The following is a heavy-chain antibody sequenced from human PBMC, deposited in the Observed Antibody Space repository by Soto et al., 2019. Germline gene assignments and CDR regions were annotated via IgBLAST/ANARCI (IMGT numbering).Heavy chain of an antibody. CDR2: INSDGSST. J-gene: IGHJ6*03. Sequence: EVHLVESGGGLVQPGGSLRISCAASGFTFSSYWMHWVRQAPGKGLVWVSRINSDGSSTSYADSVKGRFTISRDNAKNTLYLQMNRLRAEDTVVYYCARRDENHPVFIFMDVWGKGTTVTVSS. CDR1: GFTFSSYW. V-gene: IGHV3-74*01. D-gene: IGHD3-16*02. CDR3: ARRDENHPVFIFMDV.